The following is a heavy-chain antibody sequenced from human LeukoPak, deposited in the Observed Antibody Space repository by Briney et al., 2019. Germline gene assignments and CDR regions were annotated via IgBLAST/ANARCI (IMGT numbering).Heavy chain of an antibody. CDR2: IYSSGNT. Sequence: KSSETLSLTCTVSGGSISSYYWSWIRQPAGKGLEWIGRIYSSGNTNYNPSLKSRVTMSVDTSKNQFSLKLSSVTAADTAVYYCARGYSSGWYSSVWFDPWGQGTLVTVSS. CDR3: ARGYSSGWYSSVWFDP. J-gene: IGHJ5*02. CDR1: GGSISSYY. V-gene: IGHV4-4*07. D-gene: IGHD6-19*01.